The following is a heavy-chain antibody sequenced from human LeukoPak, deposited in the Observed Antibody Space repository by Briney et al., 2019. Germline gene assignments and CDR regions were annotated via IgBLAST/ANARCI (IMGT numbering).Heavy chain of an antibody. CDR2: IIPIFGTA. CDR3: ARGGVGQQLVFWFDP. Sequence: VASVKVSCKASGGTFSSYAISWVRQAPGQGLEWMGGIIPIFGTANYAHKFQGRVTITADESTSTAYMELSSLRSEDTAVYYCARGGVGQQLVFWFDPWGQGTLVTVSS. J-gene: IGHJ5*02. CDR1: GGTFSSYA. V-gene: IGHV1-69*13. D-gene: IGHD6-13*01.